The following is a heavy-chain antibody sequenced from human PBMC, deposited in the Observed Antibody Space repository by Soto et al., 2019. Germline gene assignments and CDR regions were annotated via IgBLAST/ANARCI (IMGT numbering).Heavy chain of an antibody. CDR2: SSATGAGT. CDR1: GFTFSSYG. CDR3: ANDRRAGENYGFYSDF. D-gene: IGHD3-10*01. Sequence: EVQLLESGGGLVQPGGSLRLSCAASGFTFSSYGMTWVRQAPGKGLEWVSFSSATGAGTYYADSVKGRFTISRDNSKNTLYLQMTSLRADDTAVYYCANDRRAGENYGFYSDFWGQGALVIVSS. J-gene: IGHJ4*02. V-gene: IGHV3-23*01.